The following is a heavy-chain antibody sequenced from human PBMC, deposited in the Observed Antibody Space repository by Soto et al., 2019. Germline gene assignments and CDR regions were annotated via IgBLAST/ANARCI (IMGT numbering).Heavy chain of an antibody. CDR2: ISAYNGNK. CDR1: GYTFTSYG. J-gene: IGHJ4*02. D-gene: IGHD1-26*01. Sequence: ASVKVSCKASGYTFTSYGISWVRQAPGQGLEWMGWISAYNGNKNYAQKLQGRVTMTTDTSTSTAYMELRSLRSDDTAVYYCARDVNSGSYFDYWGQGTLVTVSS. CDR3: ARDVNSGSYFDY. V-gene: IGHV1-18*01.